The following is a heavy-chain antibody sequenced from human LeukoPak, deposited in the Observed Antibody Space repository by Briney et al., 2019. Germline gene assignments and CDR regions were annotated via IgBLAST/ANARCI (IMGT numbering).Heavy chain of an antibody. D-gene: IGHD1/OR15-1a*01. CDR1: GFTVSNSY. Sequence: GRSLRLSCAASGFTVSNSYMSWVRQAPGKGLEWVSVIYTGGVTSYADSVKGRFTISRDNSKNILYLQMNSLRVEDTAVYYCVTYWNNGYWGREPWSPSPQ. J-gene: IGHJ4*02. CDR3: VTYWNNGY. CDR2: IYTGGVT. V-gene: IGHV3-53*01.